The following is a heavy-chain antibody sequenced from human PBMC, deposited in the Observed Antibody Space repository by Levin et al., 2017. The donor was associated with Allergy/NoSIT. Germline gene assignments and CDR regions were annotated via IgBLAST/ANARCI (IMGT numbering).Heavy chain of an antibody. CDR2: ISAYNGNT. CDR1: GYTFTSYG. Sequence: PGESLKISCKASGYTFTSYGLSWVRQAPGQGLEWMGWISAYNGNTKYAQKFQGRVTMTTDTSTSTAYMDLRSLRSDDTAVYYCAREIHGYFDYWGQGTLVTVSS. J-gene: IGHJ4*02. CDR3: AREIHGYFDY. D-gene: IGHD2-8*01. V-gene: IGHV1-18*01.